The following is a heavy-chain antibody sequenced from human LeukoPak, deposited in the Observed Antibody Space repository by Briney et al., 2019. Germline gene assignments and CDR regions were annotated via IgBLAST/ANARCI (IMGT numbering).Heavy chain of an antibody. CDR2: ISYDGSNK. V-gene: IGHV3-30*04. CDR1: GFTFSSYA. Sequence: GGSLRLSCAASGFTFSSYAMHWVRQAPGKGLEWVAVISYDGSNKYYADSVKGRFTISRDNSKNTLYLQMNSLRAEDTAVYYCARDSGSYSYYYYYGMDVWGQGTTVTVSS. D-gene: IGHD1-26*01. CDR3: ARDSGSYSYYYYYGMDV. J-gene: IGHJ6*02.